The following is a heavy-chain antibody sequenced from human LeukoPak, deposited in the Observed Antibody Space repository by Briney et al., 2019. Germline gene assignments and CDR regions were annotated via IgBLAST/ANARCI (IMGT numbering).Heavy chain of an antibody. V-gene: IGHV1-46*01. CDR3: ATVPTYSTYQREAFDI. J-gene: IGHJ3*02. Sequence: VASVKVSCKASGYTFTSYYMHWVRQAPGQGLEWMGIINHSGGSTSYAQKFQGRVTMTRDTSTSTVYMELSSLRSEDTAVYYCATVPTYSTYQREAFDIWGQGTMVTVSS. CDR1: GYTFTSYY. D-gene: IGHD2-2*01. CDR2: INHSGGST.